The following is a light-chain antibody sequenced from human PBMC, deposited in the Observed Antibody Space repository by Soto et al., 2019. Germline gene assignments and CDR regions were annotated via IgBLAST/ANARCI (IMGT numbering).Light chain of an antibody. V-gene: IGKV1-33*01. CDR1: EDITNY. CDR3: QQYGNLPLT. Sequence: DIYIAQSPSSLSASVGDRVTITCQASEDITNYLNWYQQKPGKAPKLLIYDASSLETGVPLRFTGGGSGTNFTFTISGLQPEDIASYYCQQYGNLPLTFGQGTKVDIK. CDR2: DAS. J-gene: IGKJ2*01.